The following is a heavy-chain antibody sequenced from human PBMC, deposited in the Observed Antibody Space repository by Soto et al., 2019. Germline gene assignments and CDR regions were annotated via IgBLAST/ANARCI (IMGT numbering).Heavy chain of an antibody. V-gene: IGHV4-59*01. J-gene: IGHJ4*02. D-gene: IGHD3-3*01. CDR1: GGSISSYC. Sequence: SETLSLTCPVSGGSISSYCWSWIRQPPGKGLEWIGYIYYSGSTNYNPSLKSRVTISVDTSKNQFSLKLSSVTAADTAVYYCARVEGTIFGVVMGDFDYWGQGTMVTVSS. CDR3: ARVEGTIFGVVMGDFDY. CDR2: IYYSGST.